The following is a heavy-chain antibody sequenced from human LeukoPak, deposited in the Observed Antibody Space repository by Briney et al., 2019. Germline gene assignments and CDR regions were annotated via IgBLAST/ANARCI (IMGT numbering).Heavy chain of an antibody. CDR3: ARDGHYLGSSDLNYYGMDV. CDR2: ISAYNGKT. D-gene: IGHD6-6*01. CDR1: DYVFISYG. J-gene: IGHJ6*02. V-gene: IGHV1-18*01. Sequence: GASVKVSCKAFDYVFISYGMSWVRQAPGQGLEWMGWISAYNGKTNYTEKLQDRVTMTIDTSTSTVYMELRSLRFDDTAVYYCARDGHYLGSSDLNYYGMDVWGQGTTVTVSS.